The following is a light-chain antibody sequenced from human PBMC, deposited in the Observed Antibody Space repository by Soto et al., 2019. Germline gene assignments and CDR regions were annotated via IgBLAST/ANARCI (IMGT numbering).Light chain of an antibody. CDR1: QSVSSSY. Sequence: DIVLAQSAGILSLSPCARATLSCRASQSVSSSYLAWYQQKPGQAPRPLIYGASSRATGIPDRFSGSGSGTDFTLTISRLEPEDFAVYYCQQYGSSPPAYTFGQGTKLEIK. V-gene: IGKV3-20*01. CDR3: QQYGSSPPAYT. CDR2: GAS. J-gene: IGKJ2*01.